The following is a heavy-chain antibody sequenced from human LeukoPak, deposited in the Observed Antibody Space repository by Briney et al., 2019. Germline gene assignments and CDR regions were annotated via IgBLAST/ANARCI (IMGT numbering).Heavy chain of an antibody. V-gene: IGHV3-9*01. CDR3: AKDMMSSGWYWGSDY. D-gene: IGHD6-19*01. CDR2: ISWNSGSI. CDR1: GFTFDDYA. J-gene: IGHJ4*02. Sequence: GRSLRLSCAASGFTFDDYAMHWVRQAPGKGLEWVSGISWNSGSIGYADSVKGRFTISRDNAKNSLYLRMNSLRTEDTALYYCAKDMMSSGWYWGSDYWGQGTLVTVSS.